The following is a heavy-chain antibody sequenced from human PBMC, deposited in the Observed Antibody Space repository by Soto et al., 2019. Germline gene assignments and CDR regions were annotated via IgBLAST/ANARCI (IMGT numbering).Heavy chain of an antibody. V-gene: IGHV3-23*01. CDR2: ISGSGGGT. CDR3: ARYYDSDLDSSTHRFDP. J-gene: IGHJ5*02. CDR1: GFAFSSYA. D-gene: IGHD3-16*01. Sequence: GGSLRLSCAASGFAFSSYAITWVRQAQGRGLEWVSSISGSGGGTYYADSVQGRRTISRDNTKNTLFLQMHSLRAADTTVFYCARYYDSDLDSSTHRFDPWGQGTLVTVSS.